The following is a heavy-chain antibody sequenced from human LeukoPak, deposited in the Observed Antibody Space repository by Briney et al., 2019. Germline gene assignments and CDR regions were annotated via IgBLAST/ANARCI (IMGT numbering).Heavy chain of an antibody. J-gene: IGHJ5*02. Sequence: GGSLRLSCAASGFTFSSYAMHWVRQAPGKGLEWVAVISYDGSNKYYADSVKGRFTISRDNSKNTLYLQMSSLRAEDTAVYYCARDGWFDPWGQGTLVTVSS. CDR1: GFTFSSYA. CDR2: ISYDGSNK. V-gene: IGHV3-30-3*01. CDR3: ARDGWFDP.